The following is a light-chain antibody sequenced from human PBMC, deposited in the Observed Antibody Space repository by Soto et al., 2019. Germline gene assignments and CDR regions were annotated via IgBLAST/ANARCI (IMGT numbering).Light chain of an antibody. V-gene: IGKV3-20*01. Sequence: IVLTQSPGTLSLSPGDRATLSCRASRTVDSSFLVWYQQKPGQAPRLLIFGTSNRATGIPDRFSGSGSGTDFTLTISKLEPDDFAVYYCQQYAGSLGTFGQGTKVDIK. J-gene: IGKJ1*01. CDR3: QQYAGSLGT. CDR1: RTVDSSF. CDR2: GTS.